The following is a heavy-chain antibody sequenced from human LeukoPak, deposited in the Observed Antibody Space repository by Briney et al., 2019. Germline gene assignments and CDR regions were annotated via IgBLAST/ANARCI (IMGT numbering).Heavy chain of an antibody. CDR1: GFTFSRYW. Sequence: PGGSLRLSCAASGFTFSRYWMSWVRQAPGKGLEWVANIKEDGSEKYYVDYVKGGFSISRANAKNSLYLQMNSLRAEATAVYYCARDFVWGQGTLVTVSS. J-gene: IGHJ4*02. CDR2: IKEDGSEK. CDR3: ARDFV. V-gene: IGHV3-7*01.